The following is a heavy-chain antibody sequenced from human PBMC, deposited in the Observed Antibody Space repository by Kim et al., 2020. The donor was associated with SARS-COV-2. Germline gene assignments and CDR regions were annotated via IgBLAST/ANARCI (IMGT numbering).Heavy chain of an antibody. D-gene: IGHD4-17*01. Sequence: GGSLRLSCAASGFTFSSYGMHWVRQAPGKGLEWVAVISYDGSNKYYADSVKGRFTISRDNSKNTPYLQMNSLRAEDTAVYYCAKDPGDYTLRYYGMDVWGQGTTVTVSS. CDR3: AKDPGDYTLRYYGMDV. CDR2: ISYDGSNK. CDR1: GFTFSSYG. V-gene: IGHV3-30*18. J-gene: IGHJ6*02.